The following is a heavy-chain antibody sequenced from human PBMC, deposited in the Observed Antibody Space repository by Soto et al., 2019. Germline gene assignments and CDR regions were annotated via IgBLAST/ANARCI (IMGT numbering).Heavy chain of an antibody. Sequence: QVQLQESGPGLVKPSETLSLTCTVSGGSISSYYWSWIRQPPGKGLEWIGYIYYSGSTNYNPPLKSRVTISVDTSKNPFSLKLSSVTAADTAVYYCARALILTGYYSHAAFDIWGQGTMVTVSS. D-gene: IGHD3-9*01. V-gene: IGHV4-59*01. J-gene: IGHJ3*02. CDR2: IYYSGST. CDR3: ARALILTGYYSHAAFDI. CDR1: GGSISSYY.